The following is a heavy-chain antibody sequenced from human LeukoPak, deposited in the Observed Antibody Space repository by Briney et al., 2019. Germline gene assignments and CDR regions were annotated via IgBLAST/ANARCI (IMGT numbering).Heavy chain of an antibody. CDR2: IRGDWHDT. CDR1: GFRFSDFW. V-gene: IGHV3-74*01. D-gene: IGHD3-10*01. Sequence: GGSLRLSCTASGFRFSDFWMHWVRQAPGKGLEWVSRIRGDWHDTTYADSVKGRFTISRDNAQNTLYLQMNSLRVEDAAVYYCASDRVLGSGSLDNWGQGTLVTVSS. J-gene: IGHJ4*02. CDR3: ASDRVLGSGSLDN.